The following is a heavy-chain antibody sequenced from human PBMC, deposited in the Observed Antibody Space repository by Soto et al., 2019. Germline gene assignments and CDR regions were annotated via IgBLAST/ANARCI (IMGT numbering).Heavy chain of an antibody. CDR3: ARSSGYYYVDY. D-gene: IGHD3-22*01. CDR2: INAGNGNT. V-gene: IGHV1-3*01. Sequence: QVQLVQSGAEVKKPGASVKVSCKASGYTFTSYAMHWVRQAPGQRLEWMGWINAGNGNTKYSQKFQGRVTITRDTSASTAYMELTSLRSEDTAVYYWARSSGYYYVDYCGQGTLVNVSS. CDR1: GYTFTSYA. J-gene: IGHJ4*02.